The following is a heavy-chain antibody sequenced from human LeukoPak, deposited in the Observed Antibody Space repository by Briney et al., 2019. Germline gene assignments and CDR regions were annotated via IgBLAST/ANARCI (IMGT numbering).Heavy chain of an antibody. CDR3: ARDYLGYSYGFFDY. Sequence: GGSLRLSCAASGFTFSSYGMHWVRQAPGKGLEWVAFIRYDGSNKYYADSVKGRFTISRDNSKNTLYLQMNSLRAEDTAVYYCARDYLGYSYGFFDYWGQGTLVTVSS. J-gene: IGHJ4*02. CDR1: GFTFSSYG. V-gene: IGHV3-30*02. D-gene: IGHD5-18*01. CDR2: IRYDGSNK.